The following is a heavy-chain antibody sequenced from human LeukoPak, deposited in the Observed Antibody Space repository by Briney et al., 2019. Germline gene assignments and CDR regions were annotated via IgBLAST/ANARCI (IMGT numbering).Heavy chain of an antibody. CDR3: TRKITMVRGPLIKGYFDL. CDR1: GFTFMNYV. J-gene: IGHJ2*01. Sequence: GGSLRLSCSGSGFTFMNYVMAWVRQAPGKGLEWVSSIRLGGGLTHSADPVKGRFIISRDMNTLFLQMNNLRPEDTAMYYCTRKITMVRGPLIKGYFDLWGRGTLVSVSS. CDR2: IRLGGGLT. D-gene: IGHD3-10*01. V-gene: IGHV3-23*01.